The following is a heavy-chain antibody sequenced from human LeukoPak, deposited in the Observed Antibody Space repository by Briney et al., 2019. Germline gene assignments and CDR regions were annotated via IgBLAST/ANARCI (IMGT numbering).Heavy chain of an antibody. D-gene: IGHD3-9*01. CDR2: INPNSGGT. J-gene: IGHJ5*02. V-gene: IGHV1-2*06. CDR1: GYTFTGYY. CDR3: ARTFRATALTGYYLHWFDP. Sequence: ASVKVSCKASGYTFTGYYMHWVRQAPGQGLEWMGRINPNSGGTNYAQKFQGRVTMTRDTSISTAYMELSRLRSDDTAVYYCARTFRATALTGYYLHWFDPWGQGTLVTVSS.